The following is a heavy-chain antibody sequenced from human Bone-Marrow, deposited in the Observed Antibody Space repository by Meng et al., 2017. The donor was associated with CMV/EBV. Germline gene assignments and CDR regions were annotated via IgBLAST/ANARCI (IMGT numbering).Heavy chain of an antibody. CDR1: GFTFSSYS. D-gene: IGHD3-22*01. Sequence: GESLKISCAASGFTFSSYSMNWVRQAPGKGLEWVSYISSSGSTIYYADSVKGRFTISRDNAKNSLYLQMNSLRAEDTAVYYCAREPDYYDSSGYYFGRKLDLDYWGHGTLVTVSS. CDR3: AREPDYYDSSGYYFGRKLDLDY. V-gene: IGHV3-48*04. J-gene: IGHJ4*01. CDR2: ISSSGSTI.